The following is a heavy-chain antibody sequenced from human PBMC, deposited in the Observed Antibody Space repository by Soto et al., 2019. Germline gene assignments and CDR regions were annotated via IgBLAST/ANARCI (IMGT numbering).Heavy chain of an antibody. V-gene: IGHV6-1*01. CDR1: GDSVSSNSAA. CDR3: ARGLEPGMAFDI. CDR2: TFYRSKLYN. D-gene: IGHD6-13*01. Sequence: SQTLSLTCAISGDSVSSNSAAWNWIRQSPSRGLEWLGRTFYRSKLYNEYAESVKSRIIINPDTSKNQFSLQLNSVTPEDTAVYYCARGLEPGMAFDIWGQGTMVTV. J-gene: IGHJ3*02.